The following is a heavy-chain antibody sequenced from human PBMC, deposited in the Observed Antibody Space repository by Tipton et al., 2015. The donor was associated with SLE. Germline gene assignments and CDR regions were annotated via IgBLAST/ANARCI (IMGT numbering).Heavy chain of an antibody. CDR1: GGPISSYY. D-gene: IGHD3-10*01. CDR2: SYYSGST. Sequence: TLSLTCTVSGGPISSYYWTWIRQPPGKGLEWIGYSYYSGSTNYNPSLKSRVTISVDTSKNQFSLKLSSVTAADTAVYYCARGGDWFDPWGQGTLVTVSS. J-gene: IGHJ5*02. V-gene: IGHV4-59*01. CDR3: ARGGDWFDP.